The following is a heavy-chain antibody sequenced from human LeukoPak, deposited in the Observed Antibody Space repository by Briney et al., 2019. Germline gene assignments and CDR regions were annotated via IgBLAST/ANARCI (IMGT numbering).Heavy chain of an antibody. Sequence: PSETLSLTCAVYGGSFRGYYWSWIRQPPGKGLEWIGYIYYSGSTNYNPSLKSRVTISVDTSKNQFSLKLSSVTAADTAVYYCAREDRYSSSSIDYWGQGTLVTVSS. V-gene: IGHV4-59*01. CDR2: IYYSGST. CDR1: GGSFRGYY. CDR3: AREDRYSSSSIDY. J-gene: IGHJ4*02. D-gene: IGHD6-13*01.